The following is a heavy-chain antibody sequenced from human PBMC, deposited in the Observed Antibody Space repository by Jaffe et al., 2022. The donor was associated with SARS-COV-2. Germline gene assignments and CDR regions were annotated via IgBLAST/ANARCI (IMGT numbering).Heavy chain of an antibody. V-gene: IGHV3-7*01. CDR2: IKQDGSEK. J-gene: IGHJ6*03. CDR1: GFTFSSYW. Sequence: EVQLVESGGGLVQPGGSLRLSCAASGFTFSSYWMSWVRQAPGKGLEWVANIKQDGSEKYYVDSVKGRFTISRDNAKNSLYLQMNSLRAEDTAVYYCARDRGGAAAGYYYYYMDVWGKGTTVTVSS. CDR3: ARDRGGAAAGYYYYYMDV. D-gene: IGHD6-13*01.